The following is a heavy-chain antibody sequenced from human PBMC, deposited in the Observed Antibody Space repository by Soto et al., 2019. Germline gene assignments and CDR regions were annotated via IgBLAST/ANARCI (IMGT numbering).Heavy chain of an antibody. V-gene: IGHV1-2*02. J-gene: IGHJ5*02. CDR3: ARVSRDTAMVWNWFDH. CDR1: GYTFTGYY. Sequence: ASVKVSCKASGYTFTGYYMRWVRQAPGQGLEWMGWINPNSGGTNYAQKFQGRVTMTRDTSISTAYMELSRLRSDDTAVYYCARVSRDTAMVWNWFDHWGQGTLVTVSS. D-gene: IGHD5-18*01. CDR2: INPNSGGT.